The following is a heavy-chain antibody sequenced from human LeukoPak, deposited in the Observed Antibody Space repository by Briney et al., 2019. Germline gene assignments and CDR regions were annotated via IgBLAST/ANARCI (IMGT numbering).Heavy chain of an antibody. CDR2: IYYSGST. CDR1: GGSISSYY. D-gene: IGHD2-15*01. CDR3: ARVGSPATNYGIDV. V-gene: IGHV4-59*08. J-gene: IGHJ6*02. Sequence: SETLSLTCTVSGGSISSYYWSWIRQPPGKGLEWIGYIYYSGSTNYNPHLTSRATISVETSKNKFSLKLSSVTAADTAVYYCARVGSPATNYGIDVWGQGTTVTVSS.